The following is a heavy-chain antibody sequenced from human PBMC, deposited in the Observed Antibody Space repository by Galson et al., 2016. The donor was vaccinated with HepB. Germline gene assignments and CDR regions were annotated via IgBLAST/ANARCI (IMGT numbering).Heavy chain of an antibody. CDR1: GGSFSGYY. CDR2: INHSGST. CDR3: ARQLSYYYDSRMSFDY. Sequence: SETLSLTCAVYGGSFSGYYWSWIRQPPGKGLEWIGEINHSGSTNYNPSLKSRVTISVDTSKNQFSLKMSSVTAADTAVYYCARQLSYYYDSRMSFDYWGQGTLFTVSS. V-gene: IGHV4-34*01. D-gene: IGHD3-22*01. J-gene: IGHJ4*02.